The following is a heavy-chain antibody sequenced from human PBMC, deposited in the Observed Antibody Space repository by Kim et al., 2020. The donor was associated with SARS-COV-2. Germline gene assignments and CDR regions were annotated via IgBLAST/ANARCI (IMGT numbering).Heavy chain of an antibody. CDR2: INHSGST. V-gene: IGHV4-34*01. J-gene: IGHJ4*02. Sequence: SETLSLTCAVYGGSFSGYYWSWIRQPPGKGLEWIGEINHSGSTNYNPSLKSRVTISVDTSKNQFSLKLSSVTAADTAVYYCARDLGDYCGGDCYHGYWGQGTLVTVSS. CDR1: GGSFSGYY. CDR3: ARDLGDYCGGDCYHGY. D-gene: IGHD2-21*02.